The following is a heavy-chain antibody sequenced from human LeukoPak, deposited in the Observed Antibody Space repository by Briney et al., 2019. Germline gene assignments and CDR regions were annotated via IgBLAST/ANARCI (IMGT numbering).Heavy chain of an antibody. V-gene: IGHV3-33*06. J-gene: IGHJ5*01. CDR2: IWYDGTNK. CDR1: GFTFSDYG. Sequence: GGSLRLSCAASGFTFSDYGIHWVRQAPGKGLEWVAVIWYDGTNKYYGDSVKGRFTISRDNSKNTLYLQMNSLRTEDTAVYYCAKDRGSYSTTADSWGQGTLVTVSS. CDR3: AKDRGSYSTTADS. D-gene: IGHD1-26*01.